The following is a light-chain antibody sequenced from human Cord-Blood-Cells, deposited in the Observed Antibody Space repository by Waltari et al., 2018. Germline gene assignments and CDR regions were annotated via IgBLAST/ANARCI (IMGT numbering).Light chain of an antibody. J-gene: IGKJ2*01. CDR3: QQYYSTPYT. CDR1: QSVLYSSNNKNY. CDR2: WAS. Sequence: DIVMTQSPESLAVSLGERATVNCKCSQSVLYSSNNKNYLAWYQQKPGQPPKLLIYWASTRESGVPDRFSGSGSGTDFTLTVSSLQAEDVAVYYCQQYYSTPYTFGQGTKLEIK. V-gene: IGKV4-1*01.